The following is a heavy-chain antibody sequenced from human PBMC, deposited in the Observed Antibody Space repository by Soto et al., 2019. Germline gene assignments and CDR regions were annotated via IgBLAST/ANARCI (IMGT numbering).Heavy chain of an antibody. D-gene: IGHD2-8*01. V-gene: IGHV4-39*07. CDR2: INHSGST. CDR1: GGSISSSSYY. Sequence: PSETLSLTCTVSGGSISSSSYYWGWIRQPPGKGLEWIGKINHSGSTNYNPSLKSRVTISVDTSKNQFSLKLSSVTAADTAVYYCARGRGYCTNGVCYRTSYYYYMDVWGKGTTVTVSS. CDR3: ARGRGYCTNGVCYRTSYYYYMDV. J-gene: IGHJ6*03.